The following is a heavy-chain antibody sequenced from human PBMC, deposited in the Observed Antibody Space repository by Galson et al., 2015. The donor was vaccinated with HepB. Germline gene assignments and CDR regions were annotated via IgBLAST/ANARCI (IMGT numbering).Heavy chain of an antibody. Sequence: CAASGFTFSSHAMHWVRQAPGQGLEWLACISYDGSNKFYADSVKGRFTVSRDNSKNTLYLQMSSLRGEDTAVYYCAKERTNHYFDYWGQGTLITVSS. D-gene: IGHD1/OR15-1a*01. CDR3: AKERTNHYFDY. V-gene: IGHV3-30*04. CDR1: GFTFSSHA. J-gene: IGHJ4*02. CDR2: ISYDGSNK.